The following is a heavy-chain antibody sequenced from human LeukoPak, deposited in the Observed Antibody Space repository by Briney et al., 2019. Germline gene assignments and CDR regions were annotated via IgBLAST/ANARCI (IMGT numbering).Heavy chain of an antibody. CDR1: GGSISSYY. J-gene: IGHJ2*01. V-gene: IGHV4-59*08. CDR3: ARQGGGFWYFDL. CDR2: IYYSGST. Sequence: PSETLSLTCTVSGGSISSYYWSWIRHPPGKGLEWIGYIYYSGSTNYNPSLKSRVTISVDTYKNQFSLKLSSVTAADAAVYYYARQGGGFWYFDLWGRGTLVTVSS. D-gene: IGHD6-25*01.